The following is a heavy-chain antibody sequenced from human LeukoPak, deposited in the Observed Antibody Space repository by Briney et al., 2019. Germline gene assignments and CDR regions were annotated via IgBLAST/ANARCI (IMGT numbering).Heavy chain of an antibody. CDR3: ARDSGYCSSTSCYNYFDY. D-gene: IGHD2-2*02. J-gene: IGHJ4*02. CDR1: GFTFSNYA. CDR2: INSDGSST. V-gene: IGHV3-74*01. Sequence: GGSLRLSCAAPGFTFSNYAMGWVRQAPGKGLVWVSRINSDGSSTSYADSVKGRFTISRDNAKNTLYLQLNSLRAEDTAVFYCARDSGYCSSTSCYNYFDYWGQGTLVTVSS.